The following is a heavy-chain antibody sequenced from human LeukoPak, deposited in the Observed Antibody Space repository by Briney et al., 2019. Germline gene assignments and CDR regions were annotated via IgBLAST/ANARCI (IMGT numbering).Heavy chain of an antibody. CDR3: ARGGYSSGWYYFDY. Sequence: GSSVKVSCKASGGTFSSYAISWVRQAPGQGLEWMGRIIPIFGTANYAQKSQGRVTITTDESTSTAYMELSSLRSEDTAVYYCARGGYSSGWYYFDYWGQGTLVTVSS. CDR2: IIPIFGTA. CDR1: GGTFSSYA. V-gene: IGHV1-69*05. D-gene: IGHD6-19*01. J-gene: IGHJ4*02.